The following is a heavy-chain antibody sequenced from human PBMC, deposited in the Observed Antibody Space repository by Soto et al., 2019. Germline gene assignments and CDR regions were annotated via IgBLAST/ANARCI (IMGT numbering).Heavy chain of an antibody. CDR3: AIMIGTTTYHFDY. CDR1: GFTFGSYS. V-gene: IGHV3-21*03. J-gene: IGHJ4*02. CDR2: ISSSSSYI. Sequence: GGSLRLSCAASGFTFGSYSMNWVRQAPGKGLEWVSSISSSSSYIYYVDSVKGRFTISRDSSKNTLYLQMDSLRAEDTAVYYCAIMIGTTTYHFDYWGQGTVVTVSS. D-gene: IGHD3-22*01.